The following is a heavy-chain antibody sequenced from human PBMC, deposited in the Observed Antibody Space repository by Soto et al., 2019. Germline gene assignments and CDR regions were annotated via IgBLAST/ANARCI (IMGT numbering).Heavy chain of an antibody. D-gene: IGHD7-27*01. CDR3: ARDETGDSYYYYYGMDV. CDR2: ILPIFGTT. Sequence: QVQLVQSGAEVKKPGSSVKVSCKASGGTFTTYNINWVRQAPGQGLEWMGGILPIFGTTNYAQRFQGRVTITADDSPSTAYMELSSLRSEDTAVYYCARDETGDSYYYYYGMDVWGQGTKVTVTS. V-gene: IGHV1-69*01. CDR1: GGTFTTYN. J-gene: IGHJ6*02.